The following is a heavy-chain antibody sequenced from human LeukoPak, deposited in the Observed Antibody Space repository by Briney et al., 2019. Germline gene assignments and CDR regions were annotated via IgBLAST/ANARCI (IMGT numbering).Heavy chain of an antibody. CDR2: ISNGGGST. V-gene: IGHV3-23*01. D-gene: IGHD5-18*01. CDR3: AEDRRGYSYGYLFDY. CDR1: GFTFSSYA. Sequence: PGGSLRLSCAASGFTFSSYAMSWVRQAPGKGLEWVSAISNGGGSTYYADSVKGRFTISRDNSKNTLYLQMNSLRAEDTAVYHCAEDRRGYSYGYLFDYWGQGTLVTVSS. J-gene: IGHJ4*02.